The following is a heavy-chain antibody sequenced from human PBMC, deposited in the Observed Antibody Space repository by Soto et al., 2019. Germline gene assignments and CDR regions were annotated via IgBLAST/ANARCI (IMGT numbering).Heavy chain of an antibody. Sequence: QVQLQQSGPGLVKPSETLSLTCTVSSGPSRSHNWGWIRQSPGRGLEWIGYVYDTGSTSYNPSLESRVTISADTSTNHISLTLSSVTAADTAVYYCVRQGIGALHGLVDVWDQGTTVSVSS. D-gene: IGHD3-10*01. CDR1: SGPSRSHN. J-gene: IGHJ6*02. CDR2: VYDTGST. CDR3: VRQGIGALHGLVDV. V-gene: IGHV4-59*08.